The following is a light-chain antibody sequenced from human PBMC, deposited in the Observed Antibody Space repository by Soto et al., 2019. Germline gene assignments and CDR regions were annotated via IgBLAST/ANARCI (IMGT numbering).Light chain of an antibody. Sequence: IQLTQSPSSLSASVGDRVTITCRASHGISSYLAWYQQKPGKALKLLIYAASTLQSGVPSRFSGSGSGTDFTLTISSLQPEDFATYYCQQLNTYPIPFGQGTRLEI. V-gene: IGKV1-9*01. CDR2: AAS. CDR1: HGISSY. CDR3: QQLNTYPIP. J-gene: IGKJ5*01.